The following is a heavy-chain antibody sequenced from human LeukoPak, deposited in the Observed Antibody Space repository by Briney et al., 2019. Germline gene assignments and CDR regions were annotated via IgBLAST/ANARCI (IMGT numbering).Heavy chain of an antibody. J-gene: IGHJ4*02. CDR3: ARDLELRFLELYYFDY. Sequence: PGGSLRLSCAASGFTFSSYWMHWVRPAPGKGLVWVSRINTDGSSTSYADSVKGRFTISRDNAKNTLYLQMNSLRAEDTAVYYCARDLELRFLELYYFDYWGQGTLVTVSS. D-gene: IGHD3-3*01. CDR1: GFTFSSYW. V-gene: IGHV3-74*01. CDR2: INTDGSST.